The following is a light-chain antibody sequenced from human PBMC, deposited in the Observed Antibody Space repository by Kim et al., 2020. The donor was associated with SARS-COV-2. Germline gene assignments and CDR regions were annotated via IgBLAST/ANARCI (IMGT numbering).Light chain of an antibody. CDR1: HSVSSN. Sequence: VSPGERDTLSCRASHSVSSNFAWCQQKPGQAPSLLSYDASTRATSIPDRFSGSGSGTEFTLTISSLQSEDFAVYFCQQYNNWPPTFGQGTKVDIK. CDR3: QQYNNWPPT. V-gene: IGKV3-15*01. CDR2: DAS. J-gene: IGKJ1*01.